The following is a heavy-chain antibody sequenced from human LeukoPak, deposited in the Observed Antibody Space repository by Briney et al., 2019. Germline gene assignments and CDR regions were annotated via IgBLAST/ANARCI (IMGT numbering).Heavy chain of an antibody. CDR3: ARAGYSSGWYYFDY. J-gene: IGHJ4*02. CDR2: IYTSGST. Sequence: SETLSRNCTVSGGSISSYYWSWIRQPAGKGLEWIGRIYTSGSTNYNPSLKSRVTMSVDTSKNQFSLKLSSVTAADTAVYYCARAGYSSGWYYFDYWGQGTLVTVSS. D-gene: IGHD6-19*01. V-gene: IGHV4-4*07. CDR1: GGSISSYY.